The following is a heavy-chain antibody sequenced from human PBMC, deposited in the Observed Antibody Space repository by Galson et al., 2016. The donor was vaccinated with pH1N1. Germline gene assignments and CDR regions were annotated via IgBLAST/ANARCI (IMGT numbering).Heavy chain of an antibody. Sequence: VKVSCKVSGYTFTDHYMHWLQQAPEKGLEWMGLVDPEDGETVYAEKFQDRLTITADTSTDTTYMELNSLRSGDTAIYYCATLRNWGQGALVTVSS. CDR3: ATLRN. J-gene: IGHJ4*02. CDR2: VDPEDGET. D-gene: IGHD1-14*01. V-gene: IGHV1-69-2*01. CDR1: GYTFTDHY.